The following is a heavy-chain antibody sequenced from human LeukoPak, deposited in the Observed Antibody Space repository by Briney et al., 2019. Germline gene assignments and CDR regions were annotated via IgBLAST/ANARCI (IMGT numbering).Heavy chain of an antibody. CDR3: ARGVVVAAIFDD. D-gene: IGHD2-15*01. V-gene: IGHV3-66*02. CDR2: IYSGGST. CDR1: GFTVNSNY. Sequence: PGGSLRLSCAASGFTVNSNYMGWVRQAPGKGLEWVSVIYSGGSTYYADPVKGRFTISRDNSKNTLYLQMNSLRAEDTAVYYCARGVVVAAIFDDWGQGTLVTVSS. J-gene: IGHJ4*02.